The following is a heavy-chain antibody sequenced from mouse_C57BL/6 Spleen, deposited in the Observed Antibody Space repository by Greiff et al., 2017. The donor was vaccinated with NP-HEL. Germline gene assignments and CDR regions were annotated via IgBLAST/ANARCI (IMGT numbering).Heavy chain of an antibody. CDR2: ISSGSSTI. CDR3: ARTAIYYDSFDY. CDR1: GFTFSDYG. Sequence: EVMLVESGGGLVKPGGSLKLSCAASGFTFSDYGMHWVRQAPEKGLEWVAYISSGSSTIYYADTVKGRFTISRDNAKNTLFLQMTSLRSEDTAMYYCARTAIYYDSFDYWGQGTTLTVSS. V-gene: IGHV5-17*01. J-gene: IGHJ2*01. D-gene: IGHD2-4*01.